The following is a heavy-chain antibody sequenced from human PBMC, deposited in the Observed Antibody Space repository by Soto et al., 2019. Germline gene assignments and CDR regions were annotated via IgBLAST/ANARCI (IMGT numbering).Heavy chain of an antibody. V-gene: IGHV4-31*03. CDR2: IYYNGNT. Sequence: QVQLQESGPGLVKPSQTLSLTCTVSGGSISRGGYYWSWIRQLPGKGLEWIGYIYYNGNTYYNQSLKSRITISVDTSKNQFSLRLSSVTAADTAVYYCARFYESRGYCDYWGQGTLVTVSS. D-gene: IGHD3-22*01. J-gene: IGHJ4*02. CDR1: GGSISRGGYY. CDR3: ARFYESRGYCDY.